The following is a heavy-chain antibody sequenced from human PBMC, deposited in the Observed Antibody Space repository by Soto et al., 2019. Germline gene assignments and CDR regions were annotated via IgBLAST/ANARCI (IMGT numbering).Heavy chain of an antibody. CDR3: ATPLSPYYIVATF. CDR2: FDPEDGET. D-gene: IGHD5-12*01. J-gene: IGHJ4*02. Sequence: ASAKLSSNVSGYTLTDLSMHWVRQAPGKGLEWMGGFDPEDGETIYAQKFQGRVTMTEDTSTDTAYMELSSLRSEDTAVYYCATPLSPYYIVATFWGQGTLVTVSS. V-gene: IGHV1-24*01. CDR1: GYTLTDLS.